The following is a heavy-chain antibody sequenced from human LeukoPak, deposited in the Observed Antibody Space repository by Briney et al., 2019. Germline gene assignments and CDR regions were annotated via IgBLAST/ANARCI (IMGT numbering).Heavy chain of an antibody. CDR3: ARDQVTSGGGLDY. J-gene: IGHJ4*02. CDR2: IYTGGIT. D-gene: IGHD2-21*02. Sequence: GGSLRLSCAAFGFSISSHVMSWVRHAPEKGLEWVSVIYTGGITHYADSVAGRFTISTDISKNTLYLQMNNLRVEHSAVYYCARDQVTSGGGLDYWGQGTLVTVSS. CDR1: GFSISSHV. V-gene: IGHV3-53*01.